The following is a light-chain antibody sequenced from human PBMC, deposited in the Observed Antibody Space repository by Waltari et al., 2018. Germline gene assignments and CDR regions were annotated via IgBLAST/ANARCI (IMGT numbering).Light chain of an antibody. CDR2: RNN. Sequence: QSVLTQPPSASGTPAQRVTIPCSGSISNLGTNYVYWYQQFQGTAPKLLLQRNNQRPSGVPDRFSGSKSGTSASLAISGLRSEDEADYYCASWDDSLSVGVFGGGTKLTVL. CDR3: ASWDDSLSVGV. J-gene: IGLJ3*02. CDR1: ISNLGTNY. V-gene: IGLV1-47*01.